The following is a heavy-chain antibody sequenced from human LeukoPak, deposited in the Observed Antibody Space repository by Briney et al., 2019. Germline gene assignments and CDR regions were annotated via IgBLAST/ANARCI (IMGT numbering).Heavy chain of an antibody. D-gene: IGHD3-22*01. CDR2: ISYDGSNK. CDR1: GFTFSSYG. Sequence: PGRSLRLSCAASGFTFSSYGMHWVRQAPGKGLEWVAVISYDGSNKYYADSVKGRFTISRDNSKNTLYLQMNGLRAEDTAVYYCAKDYYDSSGYLDYWGQGTLVTVSS. CDR3: AKDYYDSSGYLDY. V-gene: IGHV3-30*18. J-gene: IGHJ4*02.